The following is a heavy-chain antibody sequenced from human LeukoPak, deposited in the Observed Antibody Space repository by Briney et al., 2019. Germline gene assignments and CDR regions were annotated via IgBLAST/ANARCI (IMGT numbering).Heavy chain of an antibody. CDR1: VGPISSYY. CDR3: ARHSRDYDILSGYYWANSHFDD. V-gene: IGHV4-59*01. Sequence: SETLSLTCTVSVGPISSYYWSWLRQPPGKGPEWIGYIYYSGSTNYNPSLKSRVTISVDPSQNQFFLALNPPTAPDTAVYYCARHSRDYDILSGYYWANSHFDDWGQGTLVTVSS. CDR2: IYYSGST. D-gene: IGHD3-9*01. J-gene: IGHJ4*02.